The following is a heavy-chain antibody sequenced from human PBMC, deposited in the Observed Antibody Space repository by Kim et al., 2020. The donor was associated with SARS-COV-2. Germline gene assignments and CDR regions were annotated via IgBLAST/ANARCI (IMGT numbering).Heavy chain of an antibody. V-gene: IGHV3-23*01. Sequence: GGSLRLSCAASGFTFSSYAMSWVRQAPGKGLEWVSSISGSGGNTYYAESVKGRLTISRDKSKNTLYLQMNSLRAEDTAVYYCAKSRYYFDYWGQGTLVTVSS. J-gene: IGHJ4*02. CDR3: AKSRYYFDY. CDR1: GFTFSSYA. CDR2: ISGSGGNT.